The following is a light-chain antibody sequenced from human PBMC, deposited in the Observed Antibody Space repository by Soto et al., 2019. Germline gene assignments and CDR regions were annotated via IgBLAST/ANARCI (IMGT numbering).Light chain of an antibody. CDR2: WAS. CDR3: QQYYSTPVT. V-gene: IGKV4-1*01. CDR1: QSVLSSSNQKNY. J-gene: IGKJ4*02. Sequence: DIVMTQSPDSLAVSLGESATFSCKSSQSVLSSSNQKNYLAGYQQKPEQPPKLLMYWASTRESGVPDRLSGRGSGSSFTLTTSSREAEDMAVYYCQQYYSTPVTFGGGTNVEI.